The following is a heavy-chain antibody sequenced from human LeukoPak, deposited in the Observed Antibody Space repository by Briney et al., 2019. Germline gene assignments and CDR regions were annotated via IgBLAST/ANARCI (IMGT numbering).Heavy chain of an antibody. D-gene: IGHD3-22*01. J-gene: IGHJ4*02. CDR3: AREGSGYSFFDY. CDR1: GITLSNYG. CDR2: ISGSGGTT. V-gene: IGHV3-23*01. Sequence: GGSLRLSCAVSGITLSNYGMSWVRQAPGKGLEWVAGISGSGGTTNYADSVKGRFTISRDNAKNSLYLQMNSVRAEDTAVYYCAREGSGYSFFDYWGQGTLVTVSA.